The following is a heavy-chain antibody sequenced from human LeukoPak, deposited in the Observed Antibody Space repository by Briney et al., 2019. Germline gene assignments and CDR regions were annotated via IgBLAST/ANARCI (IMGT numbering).Heavy chain of an antibody. CDR3: AKDPSLSYDSSGYYYHY. V-gene: IGHV3-23*01. J-gene: IGHJ4*02. Sequence: PGETLRLSCAASGFIFTSYAMNWVRQAPGKGLEGVVAISGSGGNTYYADSVERGFPISGDNSKNTLYRQNESLRATDTALYYCAKDPSLSYDSSGYYYHYWGQGTLVTVSS. D-gene: IGHD3-22*01. CDR2: ISGSGGNT. CDR1: GFIFTSYA.